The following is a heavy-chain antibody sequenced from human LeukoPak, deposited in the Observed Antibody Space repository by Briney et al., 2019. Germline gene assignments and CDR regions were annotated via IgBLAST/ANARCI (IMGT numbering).Heavy chain of an antibody. V-gene: IGHV6-1*01. CDR2: TYYRSKWYN. D-gene: IGHD1-26*01. Sequence: SQTLSLTCAISGDSVSSNSAAWNWIRQSPSRGLEWLGRTYYRSKWYNDYAVSVKSRITINPDTSKNQFSLKLSSVTAADTAVYYCARGVFGSREFDYWGQGTLVTVSS. J-gene: IGHJ4*02. CDR3: ARGVFGSREFDY. CDR1: GDSVSSNSAA.